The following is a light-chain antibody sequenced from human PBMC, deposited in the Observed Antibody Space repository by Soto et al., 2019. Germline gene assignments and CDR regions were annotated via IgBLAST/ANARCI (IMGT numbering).Light chain of an antibody. V-gene: IGKV1-5*01. CDR1: QRLTIW. CDR2: DAS. CDR3: QQYNGFSCT. Sequence: DIQMTQSPSTMFASVGDSATIPCRASQRLTIWLAWYQQKPGQAPKLLIYDASSLEGGVPSRFSGSGSGTGFSLYGSCLQAADVATYYCQQYNGFSCTCGQGTKVETK. J-gene: IGKJ1*01.